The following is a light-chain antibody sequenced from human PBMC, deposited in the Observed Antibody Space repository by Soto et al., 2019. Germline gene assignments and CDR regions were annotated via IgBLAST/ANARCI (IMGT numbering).Light chain of an antibody. Sequence: DIPLTQPPSPLSAPVEDRVTFTFQARQHLSIYLNCYQQKPGKAPKILNNDAFNLEAGVPSRFTASGSGTDLPFTISSLQSEDFATYYCQQYYTLPLSFGGGTRVEIK. CDR1: QHLSIY. V-gene: IGKV1-33*01. CDR2: DAF. J-gene: IGKJ4*01. CDR3: QQYYTLPLS.